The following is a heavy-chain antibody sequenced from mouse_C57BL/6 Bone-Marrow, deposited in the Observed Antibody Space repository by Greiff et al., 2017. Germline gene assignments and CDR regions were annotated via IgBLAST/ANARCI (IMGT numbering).Heavy chain of an antibody. Sequence: QVQLQQSGAELVRPGTSVKVSCKASGYAFTNYLIEWVKQRPGQGLEWIGVINPGSGGTNYNEKFKGKATLTADKASSTAYMQLSSLTSEDSAVYFCARDSSGFFAYWGQGTLVPVSA. D-gene: IGHD3-2*02. CDR3: ARDSSGFFAY. CDR2: INPGSGGT. J-gene: IGHJ3*01. V-gene: IGHV1-54*01. CDR1: GYAFTNYL.